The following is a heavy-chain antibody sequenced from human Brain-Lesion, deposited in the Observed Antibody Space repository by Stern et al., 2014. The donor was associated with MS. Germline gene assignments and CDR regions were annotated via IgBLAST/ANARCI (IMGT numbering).Heavy chain of an antibody. J-gene: IGHJ4*02. D-gene: IGHD6-13*01. CDR2: SDHSGST. V-gene: IGHV4-4*02. CDR1: GGSISSSNW. CDR3: ARFPASRPHVFDS. Sequence: QVQLQESGPGLVKPSGTLSLTCAVSGGSISSSNWWSWVRQSPGKGLEWIGESDHSGSTIYNPSLKSRVTVSVDKSQNSFPMNLRSVTAADTAVYFCARFPASRPHVFDSWGQGTLVTVSS.